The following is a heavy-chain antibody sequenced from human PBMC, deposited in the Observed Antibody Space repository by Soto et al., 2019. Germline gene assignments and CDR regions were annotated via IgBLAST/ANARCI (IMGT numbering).Heavy chain of an antibody. J-gene: IGHJ6*02. CDR2: IHHSGSP. CDR1: GGSISSNDW. CDR3: VANGYYSMGV. Sequence: QVQLQESGPGLVKPSGTLSLTCVVSGGSISSNDWWSWVRQSPGKGLEWIGEIHHSGSPNYNPSPRSRVTISPDKFKDPLFLELTAVTGADTAVYFCVANGYYSMGVWGQGTTVTVSS. V-gene: IGHV4-4*02. D-gene: IGHD3-3*01.